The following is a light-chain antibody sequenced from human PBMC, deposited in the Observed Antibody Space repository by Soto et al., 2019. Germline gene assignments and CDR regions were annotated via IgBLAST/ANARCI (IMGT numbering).Light chain of an antibody. CDR1: QTISSTY. CDR3: QQYGSSPPWT. Sequence: DTVLTQSPGTLSLSPGERATLSCRVSQTISSTYLAWYQQKPGQAPRLLIYGASSRATGIPDRFSGSGSGIDFTLTISRLEPEDFAVYYCQQYGSSPPWTFGQGTRVEIK. J-gene: IGKJ1*01. CDR2: GAS. V-gene: IGKV3-20*01.